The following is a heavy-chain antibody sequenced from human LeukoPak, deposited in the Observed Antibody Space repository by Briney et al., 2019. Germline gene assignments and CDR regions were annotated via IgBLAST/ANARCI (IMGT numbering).Heavy chain of an antibody. J-gene: IGHJ6*03. CDR1: GFTVSSNY. V-gene: IGHV3-66*02. D-gene: IGHD3-3*01. CDR3: ARVLKTYYDFWSGYYNYYYMDV. CDR2: IYSGGST. Sequence: GGSLRLSCAASGFTVSSNYMSWVRQAPGKGLEWVSVIYSGGSTYYADSVKGRFTISRDNPKNTLYLQMNSLRAEDTAVYYCARVLKTYYDFWSGYYNYYYMDVWGKGTTVTVSS.